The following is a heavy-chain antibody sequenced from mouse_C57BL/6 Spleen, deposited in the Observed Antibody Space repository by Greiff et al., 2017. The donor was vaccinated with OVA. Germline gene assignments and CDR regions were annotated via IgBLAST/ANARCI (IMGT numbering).Heavy chain of an antibody. CDR3: ARDRRGFFYAMDY. CDR2: ISDGGSYT. J-gene: IGHJ4*01. Sequence: EVQLVESGGGLVKPGGSLKLSCAASGFTFSSYAMSWVRQTPEKRLEWVATISDGGSYTYYPDNVKGRFTISRDNAKNNLYLQMSHLKSEDTAMYYCARDRRGFFYAMDYWGQGTSVTVSS. CDR1: GFTFSSYA. V-gene: IGHV5-4*01.